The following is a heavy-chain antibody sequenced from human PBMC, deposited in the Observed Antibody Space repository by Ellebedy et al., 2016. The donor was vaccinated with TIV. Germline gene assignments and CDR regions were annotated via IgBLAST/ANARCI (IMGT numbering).Heavy chain of an antibody. CDR2: INEDGSKK. Sequence: GESLKISXAASGFTFSSYWMHWARQAPGKGLEWVANINEDGSKKYYVDSVKGRFTISRDNAKNSLYLQMNSLRAEDTAVYYCARRYMGVWGRGTTVTVSS. V-gene: IGHV3-7*01. CDR3: ARRYMGV. CDR1: GFTFSSYW. J-gene: IGHJ6*03.